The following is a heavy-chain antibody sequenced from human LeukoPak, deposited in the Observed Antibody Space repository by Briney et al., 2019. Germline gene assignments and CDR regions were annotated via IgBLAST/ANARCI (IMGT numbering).Heavy chain of an antibody. CDR2: ISSSSSYI. D-gene: IGHD2-2*01. J-gene: IGHJ4*02. CDR1: GFTFSSYS. V-gene: IGHV3-21*01. Sequence: GGSLRLSCAASGFTFSSYSMNWVRQAPGKGLEWVSSISSSSSYIYYADSVKGRFTISRDNAKNSLYLQMNSQRAEDTAVYYCARDWGYQLLFGWSIDYWGQGTLVTVSS. CDR3: ARDWGYQLLFGWSIDY.